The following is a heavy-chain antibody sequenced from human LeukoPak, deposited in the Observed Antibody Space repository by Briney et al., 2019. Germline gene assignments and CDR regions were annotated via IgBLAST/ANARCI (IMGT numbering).Heavy chain of an antibody. Sequence: GGSLRLSCAASGFTFSIYAMSWVRQAPGKGLEWVSAMSGSDDGRYYAASVRGRFTISRDTSRSTLYLQMNSLRAEDAAVYYCAKAPVTSCRGAFCYPFDYWGQGTLVTVSS. CDR3: AKAPVTSCRGAFCYPFDY. CDR1: GFTFSIYA. V-gene: IGHV3-23*01. D-gene: IGHD2-15*01. J-gene: IGHJ4*02. CDR2: MSGSDDGR.